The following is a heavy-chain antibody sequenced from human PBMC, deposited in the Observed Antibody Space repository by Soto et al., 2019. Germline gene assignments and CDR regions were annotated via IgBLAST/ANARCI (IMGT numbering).Heavy chain of an antibody. J-gene: IGHJ4*02. D-gene: IGHD3-3*01. CDR3: AHRVLRTVFGLVTTTAIYFDF. V-gene: IGHV2-5*02. CDR1: GFSLTTSGVG. Sequence: QITLNESGPTVVRPTETLTLTCRVSGFSLTTSGVGVGWIRQSPGKAPEGLALIYWDDDKRYSASLKSMLTITKATSKNQVVLTVSDLDPTDTATYYCAHRVLRTVFGLVTTTAIYFDFWGQGTPVAVSS. CDR2: IYWDDDK.